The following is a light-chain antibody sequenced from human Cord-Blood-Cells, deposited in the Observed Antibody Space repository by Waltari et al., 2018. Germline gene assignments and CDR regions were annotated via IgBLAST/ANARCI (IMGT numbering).Light chain of an antibody. Sequence: QSALTQPASVSGSPGQSITISCTGTSSHVGSYNLVAWYQQHPGKAPKLMIYEGSKRPSGVSNRFSGSKSGNTASLTISGLQAEDEADYYCCSYAGSSNRVFGGGTKLTVL. CDR1: SSHVGSYNL. J-gene: IGLJ3*02. CDR3: CSYAGSSNRV. CDR2: EGS. V-gene: IGLV2-23*01.